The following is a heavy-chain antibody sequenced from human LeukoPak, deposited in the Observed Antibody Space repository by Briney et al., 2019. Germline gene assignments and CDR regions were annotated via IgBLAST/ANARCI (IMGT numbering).Heavy chain of an antibody. D-gene: IGHD5-24*01. V-gene: IGHV3-23*01. CDR3: AKYGFFPYYFDC. CDR2: ISGSGGSS. CDR1: GFTFSSSA. J-gene: IGHJ4*02. Sequence: GGSLRLSCAASGFTFSSSAMSWVRQAPGKGLEWVSAISGSGGSSYYAHSVKGRFTISRDNFKNTLYLQMNSLRAEDTAVYYCAKYGFFPYYFDCWGQGTLVTVSS.